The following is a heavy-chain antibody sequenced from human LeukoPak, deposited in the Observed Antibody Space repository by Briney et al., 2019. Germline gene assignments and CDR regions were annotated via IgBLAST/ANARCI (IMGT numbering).Heavy chain of an antibody. CDR2: MNPNSGGT. J-gene: IGHJ3*02. CDR3: ATVYYYDSSGSDAFDI. D-gene: IGHD3-22*01. Sequence: ASVKVSCKASGYTFTSYDINWVRQATGQGLEWMGWMNPNSGGTNYAQKFQGRVTMTRDTSISTAYMELSRLGSDDTAVYYCATVYYYDSSGSDAFDIWGQGTMVTVSS. V-gene: IGHV1-2*02. CDR1: GYTFTSYD.